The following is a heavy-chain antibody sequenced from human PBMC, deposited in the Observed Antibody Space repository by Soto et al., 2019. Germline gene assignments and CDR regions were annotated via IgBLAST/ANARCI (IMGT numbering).Heavy chain of an antibody. D-gene: IGHD2-15*01. V-gene: IGHV3-74*01. Sequence: GGSLRLSCAASGFTFSSYCMHWVRQAPGKGLVWVSRINSDGSSTSYADSVKGRFTISRDNAKNTLYLQMNSLRAEDTAVYYCARVGEYCSGGSCYRAILDYWGQGTLVTVSS. CDR1: GFTFSSYC. CDR2: INSDGSST. CDR3: ARVGEYCSGGSCYRAILDY. J-gene: IGHJ4*02.